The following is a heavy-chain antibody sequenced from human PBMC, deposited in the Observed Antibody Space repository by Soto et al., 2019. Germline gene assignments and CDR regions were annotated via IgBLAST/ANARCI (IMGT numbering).Heavy chain of an antibody. CDR1: GGSFSGYY. V-gene: IGHV4-34*01. CDR2: INHSGST. CDR3: ARGLYCSGGSCYHRFDY. J-gene: IGHJ4*02. D-gene: IGHD2-15*01. Sequence: PSETLSLTCAVYGGSFSGYYWSWIRQPPGKGLEWIGEINHSGSTNYNPSLKSRVTISVDTSKNQFSLKLSSVTAADTAVYYCARGLYCSGGSCYHRFDYWGQGTLVTV.